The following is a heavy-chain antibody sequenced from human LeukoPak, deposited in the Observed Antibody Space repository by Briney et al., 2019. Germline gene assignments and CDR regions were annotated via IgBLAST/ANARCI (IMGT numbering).Heavy chain of an antibody. CDR2: ISGSGGST. Sequence: GGSLRLSCAASGFTFSSYAMSWVRQAPGKGLEWVSAISGSGGSTYYADSVKGRFTISRDNSKNSLYLQMNSLRAEDTAVYYCAGVLRFLEWLLWDDAFDIWGQGTMVTVSS. CDR3: AGVLRFLEWLLWDDAFDI. CDR1: GFTFSSYA. V-gene: IGHV3-23*01. D-gene: IGHD3-3*01. J-gene: IGHJ3*02.